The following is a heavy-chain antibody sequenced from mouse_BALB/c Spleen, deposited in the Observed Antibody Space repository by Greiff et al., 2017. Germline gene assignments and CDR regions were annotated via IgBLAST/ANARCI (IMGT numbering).Heavy chain of an antibody. D-gene: IGHD2-14*01. J-gene: IGHJ4*01. CDR3: ARDYRYARMDY. Sequence: EVQLVESGPGLVKPSQSLSLTCSVTGYSITSGYYWNWIRQFPGNKLEWMGYISYDGSNNYNPSLKNRISITRDTSKNQFFLKLNSVTTEDTATYYCARDYRYARMDYWGQGTSVTVSS. CDR1: GYSITSGYY. CDR2: ISYDGSN. V-gene: IGHV3-6*02.